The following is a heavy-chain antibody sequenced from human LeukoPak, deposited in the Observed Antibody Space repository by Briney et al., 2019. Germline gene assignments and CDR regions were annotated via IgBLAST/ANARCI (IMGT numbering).Heavy chain of an antibody. CDR2: ISSSSSTI. CDR3: ARDRRAGGYRSFDY. D-gene: IGHD6-19*01. J-gene: IGHJ4*02. CDR1: GFTFSSYG. V-gene: IGHV3-48*04. Sequence: GGSLRLSCAASGFTFSSYGMHWVRQAPGKGLEWVSYISSSSSTIYYADSVKGRFTISRDNAKNSLYLQMNSLRAEDTAVYYCARDRRAGGYRSFDYWGQGTLVTVSS.